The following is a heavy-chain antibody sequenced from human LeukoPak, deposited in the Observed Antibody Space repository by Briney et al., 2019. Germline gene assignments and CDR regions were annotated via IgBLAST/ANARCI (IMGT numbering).Heavy chain of an antibody. CDR3: TTDFPPSSSSSWQGVYYFDY. CDR2: IKSKTDGGTT. V-gene: IGHV3-15*01. D-gene: IGHD6-13*01. CDR1: GFTFSNAW. J-gene: IGHJ4*02. Sequence: GGSLRLSCAASGFTFSNAWMSWVRQAPGKGLEWVGRIKSKTDGGTTDYAAPVKGRFTISRDDSKNTLYLQMNSLKTEDTAVYYCTTDFPPSSSSSWQGVYYFDYWGQGTLVTVS.